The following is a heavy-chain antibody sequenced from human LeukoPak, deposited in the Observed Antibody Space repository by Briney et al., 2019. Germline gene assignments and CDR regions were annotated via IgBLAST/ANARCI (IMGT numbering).Heavy chain of an antibody. Sequence: GESLKISCNGSGYSINNYWIGWVRQMPGKGLEWMGIIYPADSDIRYSPYFQGQVTISADKSISTAYLQWSSLKASDTAMYYCARQEYCSGGSCYTWFDPWGQGTLVTVSS. J-gene: IGHJ5*02. CDR1: GYSINNYW. CDR2: IYPADSDI. V-gene: IGHV5-51*01. D-gene: IGHD2-15*01. CDR3: ARQEYCSGGSCYTWFDP.